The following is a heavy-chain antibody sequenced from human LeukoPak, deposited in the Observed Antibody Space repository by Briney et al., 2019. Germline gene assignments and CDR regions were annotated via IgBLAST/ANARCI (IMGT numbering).Heavy chain of an antibody. CDR2: IWYDGSNK. V-gene: IGHV3-33*01. Sequence: PGGSLRLSCAASGFTFSSYGMHWVRQAPGKGLEWVAAIWYDGSNKYYADSVKGRFTISRDNSKNTLYLQMNSLRAEDTAVYYCARSKILTGYFPGASYYYYGMDVWGQGTTVTVSS. D-gene: IGHD3-9*01. J-gene: IGHJ6*02. CDR3: ARSKILTGYFPGASYYYYGMDV. CDR1: GFTFSSYG.